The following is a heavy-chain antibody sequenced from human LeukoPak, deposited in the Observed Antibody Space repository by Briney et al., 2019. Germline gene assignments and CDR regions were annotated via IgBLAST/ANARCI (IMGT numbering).Heavy chain of an antibody. CDR3: TTSPSGITDDY. J-gene: IGHJ4*02. CDR1: GFTFGDYG. CDR2: IRSKVYGGTT. V-gene: IGHV3-49*04. D-gene: IGHD3-10*01. Sequence: GGSLRLSCTTSGFTFGDYGMSWVRQAPGKGLEWVGFIRSKVYGGTTEYAASVKGRFTISRDDSKNTLYLQMNSLKTEDTAVYYCTTSPSGITDDYWGQGTLVTVSS.